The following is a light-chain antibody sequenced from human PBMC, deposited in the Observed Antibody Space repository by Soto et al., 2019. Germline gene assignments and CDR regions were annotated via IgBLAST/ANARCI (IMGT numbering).Light chain of an antibody. CDR2: KAS. CDR1: QSIGTW. CDR3: QHYNDYSGT. V-gene: IGKV1-5*03. Sequence: DIQMTQSPSTLSASVGDRVTITCRASQSIGTWLAWYQQKPGKAPKFLIYKASNLESGVPSRFSGSGSGTEFTLTISSLQPDDFATYYCQHYNDYSGTFGQGTKVEIK. J-gene: IGKJ1*01.